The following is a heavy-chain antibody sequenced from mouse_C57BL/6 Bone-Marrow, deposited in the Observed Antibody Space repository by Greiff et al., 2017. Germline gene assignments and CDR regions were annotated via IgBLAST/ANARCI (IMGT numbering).Heavy chain of an antibody. CDR2: IDPSDSET. CDR3: AVIYYGNYNAMDY. D-gene: IGHD2-1*01. J-gene: IGHJ4*01. CDR1: GYTFTSYW. Sequence: VQLQQPGAELVRPGSSVKLSCKASGYTFTSYWMHWVKQRPIQGLEWIGNIDPSDSETHYNQKFKDKDTLTVDKSSSTAYMQLSSLTSEDSAVYYCAVIYYGNYNAMDYWGQGTSVTVSS. V-gene: IGHV1-52*01.